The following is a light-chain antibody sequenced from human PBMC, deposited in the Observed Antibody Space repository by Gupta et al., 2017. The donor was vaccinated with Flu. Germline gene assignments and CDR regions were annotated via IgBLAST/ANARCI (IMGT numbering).Light chain of an antibody. CDR2: GGS. CDR1: QSVSKY. Sequence: PSSLYASVGDRVTITCRARQSVSKYLYWYQQKPGKAPKLRINGGSWVKSGVPSRFSGSGCGTDFTLTNSSRQPDDFAGYYCQHRDITPFTFGRGTXVEIK. V-gene: IGKV1-39*01. J-gene: IGKJ4*01. CDR3: QHRDITPFT.